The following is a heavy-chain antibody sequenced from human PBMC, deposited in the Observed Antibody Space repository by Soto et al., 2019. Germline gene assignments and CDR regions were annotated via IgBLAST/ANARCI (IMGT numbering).Heavy chain of an antibody. V-gene: IGHV4-34*01. J-gene: IGHJ4*02. CDR2: INHSGST. Sequence: QVQLQQWGAGLLKPSETLSLTCAVYGGSFSGYYWSWIRQPPGKGLEWIGEINHSGSTNYNPSLKSRVTISVDTSKNQFSLKLSSVTAADTAVYYCARGMGRSSSSWLLSWGQGTLVTVSS. D-gene: IGHD6-6*01. CDR1: GGSFSGYY. CDR3: ARGMGRSSSSWLLS.